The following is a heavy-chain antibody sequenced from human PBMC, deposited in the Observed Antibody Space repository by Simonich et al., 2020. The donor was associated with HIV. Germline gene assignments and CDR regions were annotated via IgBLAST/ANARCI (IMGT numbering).Heavy chain of an antibody. V-gene: IGHV4-34*01. D-gene: IGHD2-2*01. CDR3: ARGFYQRLYYFDY. CDR2: INHSGST. CDR1: GGSFSGYY. Sequence: QVQLQQWGAGLLKPSETLSLTCAVYGGSFSGYYWSWIRQPPGTGLEWIVEINHSGSTNYNPSLKSRVTISVDTSKNQFSLKLSSVTAADTAVYYCARGFYQRLYYFDYWGQGTLVTVSS. J-gene: IGHJ4*02.